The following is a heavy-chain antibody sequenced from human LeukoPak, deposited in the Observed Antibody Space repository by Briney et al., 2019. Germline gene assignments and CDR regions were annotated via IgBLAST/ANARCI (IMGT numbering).Heavy chain of an antibody. CDR3: VRAWDNSGYCQFAP. CDR1: GFNFSSAS. V-gene: IGHV3-48*01. CDR2: ISRSHSPT. D-gene: IGHD3-22*01. Sequence: GGSLRLSCVASGFNFSSASMNWVRQAPGKGLEWLSYISRSHSPTYYADSVKGRFTISRDNAKNSLYLHMNSLRADDTAVYYCVRAWDNSGYCQFAPWGQGNLVTVSS. J-gene: IGHJ5*02.